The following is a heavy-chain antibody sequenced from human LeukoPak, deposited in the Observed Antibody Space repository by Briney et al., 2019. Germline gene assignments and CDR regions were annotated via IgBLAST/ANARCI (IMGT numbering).Heavy chain of an antibody. V-gene: IGHV3-48*03. Sequence: GGSLRLSCAASGFTFSSYAMHWVRQAPGKGLEWVSYISSSGSTIYYADSVKGRFTISRDNAKNSLYLQMNSLRAEDTAVYYCAREDTAMGPFDYWGQGTLVTVSS. CDR1: GFTFSSYA. J-gene: IGHJ4*02. CDR2: ISSSGSTI. D-gene: IGHD5-18*01. CDR3: AREDTAMGPFDY.